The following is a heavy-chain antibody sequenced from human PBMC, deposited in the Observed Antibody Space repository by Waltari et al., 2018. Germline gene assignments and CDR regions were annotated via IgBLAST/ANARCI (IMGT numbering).Heavy chain of an antibody. CDR2: ISPKSGGA. V-gene: IGHV1-2*02. D-gene: IGHD3-10*01. Sequence: QVQLEQSGAEVKKPGASVKVSCQTSGDTFTDSYIPWVRQARGQGLDWMGWISPKSGGAHSAERFQGRVTMTSDTSISTAYMELSRLTSDDTAVYYCARVGYYYGSGSYFPVWGKGTTVTVSS. CDR3: ARVGYYYGSGSYFPV. J-gene: IGHJ6*04. CDR1: GDTFTDSY.